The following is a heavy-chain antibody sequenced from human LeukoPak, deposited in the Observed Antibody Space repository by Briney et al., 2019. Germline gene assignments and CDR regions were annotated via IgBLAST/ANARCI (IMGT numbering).Heavy chain of an antibody. J-gene: IGHJ4*02. CDR3: ARGSGYYAY. CDR2: IYYSEST. V-gene: IGHV4-61*01. D-gene: IGHD3-22*01. Sequence: SETLSLTCTVSGGSVSSGSYYWSWIRQPPGKGLEWIGYIYYSESTNYNPSLKSRVTISVDTSKNRFSLKLSSVTAADTAVYYCARGSGYYAYWGQGTLVTVSS. CDR1: GGSVSSGSYY.